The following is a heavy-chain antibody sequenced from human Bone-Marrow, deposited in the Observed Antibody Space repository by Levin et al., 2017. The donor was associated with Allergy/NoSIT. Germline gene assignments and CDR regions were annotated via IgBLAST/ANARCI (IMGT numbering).Heavy chain of an antibody. Sequence: SVKVSCKASGGTFSSYAISWVRQAPGQGLEWMGGIIPIFGTANYAQKFQGRVTITADKSTSTAYMELSSLRSEDTAVYYCAREGGSSSWPIWYFDLWGRGTLVTVSS. D-gene: IGHD6-13*01. CDR1: GGTFSSYA. V-gene: IGHV1-69*06. CDR3: AREGGSSSWPIWYFDL. J-gene: IGHJ2*01. CDR2: IIPIFGTA.